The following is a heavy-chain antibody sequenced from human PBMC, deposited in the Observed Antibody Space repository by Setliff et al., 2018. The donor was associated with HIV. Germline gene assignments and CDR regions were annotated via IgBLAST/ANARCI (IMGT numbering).Heavy chain of an antibody. D-gene: IGHD3-3*01. Sequence: SETLSLTCTVSGGSIYGSDYYWGWIRQPPGKGLESVGSIYYSGSTYYKPSLKSRVTISVDTSKNQFSLKLSSVTAADTAVYYCARCYYNFWSGYPLGYMDVWGKGTTVTVSS. CDR1: GGSIYGSDYY. CDR2: IYYSGST. V-gene: IGHV4-39*01. CDR3: ARCYYNFWSGYPLGYMDV. J-gene: IGHJ6*03.